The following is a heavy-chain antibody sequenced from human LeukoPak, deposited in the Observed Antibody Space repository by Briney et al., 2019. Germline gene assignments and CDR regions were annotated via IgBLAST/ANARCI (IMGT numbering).Heavy chain of an antibody. CDR3: ARGYARANYFDY. V-gene: IGHV4-34*01. D-gene: IGHD4-17*01. CDR2: INHSGST. Sequence: SETLSLTCAVYGGSFSGYYWSWIRQPPGKGLGWIGEINHSGSTNYNPSLKSRVTISVDTSKNQFSLKLNSVTAADTAVYYCARGYARANYFDYWGQGTLVTVSS. CDR1: GGSFSGYY. J-gene: IGHJ4*02.